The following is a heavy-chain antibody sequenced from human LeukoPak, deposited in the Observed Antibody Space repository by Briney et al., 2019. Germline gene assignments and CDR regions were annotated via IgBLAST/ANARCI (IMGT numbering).Heavy chain of an antibody. V-gene: IGHV1-46*01. Sequence: ASVKVSGKASGYTCSSYYLHWVRQAPGQGLEWMGVINPSGGSTNYAQKFRGRVTMTEDTSTDTAYMELSSLRSEDTAVYYCATTPFGGSYYFDYWGQGTLVTVSS. CDR3: ATTPFGGSYYFDY. D-gene: IGHD3-16*01. CDR1: GYTCSSYY. J-gene: IGHJ4*02. CDR2: INPSGGST.